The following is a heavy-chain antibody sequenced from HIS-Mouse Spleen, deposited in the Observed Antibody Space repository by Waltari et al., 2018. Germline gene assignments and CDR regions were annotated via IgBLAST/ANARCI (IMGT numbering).Heavy chain of an antibody. Sequence: QLQLQESGPGLVKPSETLSLTSTVSGGPSRSSSYYWVWVRQPPGEGLEWIGSIYYSGSTYYNPSLKSRVTISVDTSKNQFSLKLSSVTAADTAVYYCAREIPYSSSWYDWYFDLWGRGTLVTVSS. J-gene: IGHJ2*01. D-gene: IGHD6-13*01. CDR2: IYYSGST. CDR1: GGPSRSSSYY. CDR3: AREIPYSSSWYDWYFDL. V-gene: IGHV4-39*07.